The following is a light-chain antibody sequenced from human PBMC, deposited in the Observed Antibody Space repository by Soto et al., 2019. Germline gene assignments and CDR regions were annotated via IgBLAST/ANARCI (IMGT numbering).Light chain of an antibody. Sequence: EIVMTQSPATLSVPPGERATLSCRASQSVSTNFAWYQQRPGQAPRLLFYGASIRATAVPARFTASGSGTEFTLSMSSLRSEDFAVYYCQQYNTRPRTFXQGTKVDIK. V-gene: IGKV3-15*01. CDR1: QSVSTN. J-gene: IGKJ1*01. CDR3: QQYNTRPRT. CDR2: GAS.